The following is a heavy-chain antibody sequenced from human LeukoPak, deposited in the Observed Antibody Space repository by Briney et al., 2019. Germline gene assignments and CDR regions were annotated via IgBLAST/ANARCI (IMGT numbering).Heavy chain of an antibody. CDR1: GGSISSSSYY. D-gene: IGHD3-22*01. V-gene: IGHV4-61*05. Sequence: SETLSLTCTVSGGSISSSSYYWGWIRQPPGKGLEWIGYIYYSGSTNYNPSLKSRVTISVDTSKSQFSLKLSSVTAADTAVYYCARSVPYYYDSSGYPAMDVWGKGTTVTVSS. CDR2: IYYSGST. CDR3: ARSVPYYYDSSGYPAMDV. J-gene: IGHJ6*03.